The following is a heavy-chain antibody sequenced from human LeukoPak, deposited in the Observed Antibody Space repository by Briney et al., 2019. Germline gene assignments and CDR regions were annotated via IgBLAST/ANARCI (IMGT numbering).Heavy chain of an antibody. CDR2: FYPEDGET. CDR3: VTELRGYSGYDSYWYFDF. V-gene: IGHV1-24*01. J-gene: IGHJ2*01. D-gene: IGHD5-12*01. Sequence: ASVKVSCKVSGFTLTELSMHWVRQAPGKGLEWVGGFYPEDGETYYALKFQGRVTMTEDTSTDTAYMELSSVRSEDTAVYYCVTELRGYSGYDSYWYFDFWGRGTLATVSS. CDR1: GFTLTELS.